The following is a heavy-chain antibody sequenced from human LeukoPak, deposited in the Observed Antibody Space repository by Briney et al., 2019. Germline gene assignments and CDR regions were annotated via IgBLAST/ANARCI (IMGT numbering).Heavy chain of an antibody. CDR2: INPNSGGT. Sequence: GASVKLSCKASGYTFTGHYMHWVRQAPGQGLEWMGWINPNSGGTNYAQRFQGRVTMTRDTSISTAYMELSRMRSDDTAVYYCARDSAGDLDSWGQGTLVTVSS. CDR1: GYTFTGHY. J-gene: IGHJ4*02. D-gene: IGHD7-27*01. CDR3: ARDSAGDLDS. V-gene: IGHV1-2*02.